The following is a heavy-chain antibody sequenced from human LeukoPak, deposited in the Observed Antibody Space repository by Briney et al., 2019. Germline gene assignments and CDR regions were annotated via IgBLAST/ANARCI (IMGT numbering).Heavy chain of an antibody. CDR2: IYTSGTT. CDR3: ARTSPRAATFDY. J-gene: IGHJ4*02. Sequence: PSETLSLTCAVSGGSTSSYYWSWIRQPAGKGVEWIGRIYTSGTTNYNPSLKSRVTMSVDTSKNQFSLNLNSVTAADTAVYYCARTSPRAATFDYWGQGTLVTVSS. D-gene: IGHD2-15*01. V-gene: IGHV4-4*07. CDR1: GGSTSSYY.